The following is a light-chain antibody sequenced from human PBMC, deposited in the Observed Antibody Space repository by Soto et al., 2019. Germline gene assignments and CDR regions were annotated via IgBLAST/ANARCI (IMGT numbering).Light chain of an antibody. V-gene: IGKV3-15*01. Sequence: EIVMTQSPATLSVSPGERATLSCRASQNIHRNLAWYQQKAGQAPRFLIYDASTRATGIPARFSGSGSGTDFTLTISSLQSEDFAFYYCQQYNSWPPITFGQGTRLDIK. CDR1: QNIHRN. J-gene: IGKJ5*01. CDR3: QQYNSWPPIT. CDR2: DAS.